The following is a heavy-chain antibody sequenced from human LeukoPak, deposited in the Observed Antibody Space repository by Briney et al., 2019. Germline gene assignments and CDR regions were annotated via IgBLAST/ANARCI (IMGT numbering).Heavy chain of an antibody. CDR3: AKEPTVTSYYYYGVDV. D-gene: IGHD4-17*01. Sequence: GGSLRLSCAASGFTFDDYTMHWVRQAPGKGLEWVSLISWDGGSTYYTDSVKGRFTISRDNSKNSLFLQMNSLRTEDTALYYCAKEPTVTSYYYYGVDVWGQGTTVTVSS. CDR2: ISWDGGST. V-gene: IGHV3-43*01. J-gene: IGHJ6*02. CDR1: GFTFDDYT.